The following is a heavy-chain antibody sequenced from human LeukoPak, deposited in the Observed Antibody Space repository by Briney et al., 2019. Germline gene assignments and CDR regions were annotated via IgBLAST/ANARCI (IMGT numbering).Heavy chain of an antibody. V-gene: IGHV3-30*04. Sequence: GGSLRLSCAASGFTLSSYAMSWVRQAPGKGLEWVAVISDDGTSKFYADSVKGRFTIFRDNSKNTLFLQINSLRPEDTAMYYCARVDDLDAFDIWGQGTLVTVSS. D-gene: IGHD2-2*03. CDR1: GFTLSSYA. CDR3: ARVDDLDAFDI. CDR2: ISDDGTSK. J-gene: IGHJ3*02.